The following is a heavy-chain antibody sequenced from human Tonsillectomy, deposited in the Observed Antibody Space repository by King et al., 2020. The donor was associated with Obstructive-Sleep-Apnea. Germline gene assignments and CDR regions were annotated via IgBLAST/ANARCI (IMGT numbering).Heavy chain of an antibody. Sequence: LQLQESGPGLVKPSETLSLTCTVSGGSISSNTNYWGWIRQPPGKGLEWIGSIYYSGSTYYNPSLKSRVTISVDTSKNQFSLRLSFVTAADTAFYYCARDSSRTIFWGPRNWFDPWGQGTLVTVSS. CDR2: IYYSGST. D-gene: IGHD3-9*01. CDR3: ARDSSRTIFWGPRNWFDP. V-gene: IGHV4-39*07. J-gene: IGHJ5*02. CDR1: GGSISSNTNY.